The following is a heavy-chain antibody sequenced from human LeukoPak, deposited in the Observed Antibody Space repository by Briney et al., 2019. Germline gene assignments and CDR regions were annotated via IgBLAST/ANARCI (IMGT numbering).Heavy chain of an antibody. Sequence: PGGSLRLSCAASGFTFSSYWMSWVRQAPGKGLEWVANIKQDGSEKYYVDSVKGRFTISRDNAKNSLYLQMNGLRAEDTAVYYCARDLDGSSWYGYYYYYYGMDVWGQGTTVTVSS. V-gene: IGHV3-7*01. J-gene: IGHJ6*02. D-gene: IGHD6-13*01. CDR2: IKQDGSEK. CDR3: ARDLDGSSWYGYYYYYYGMDV. CDR1: GFTFSSYW.